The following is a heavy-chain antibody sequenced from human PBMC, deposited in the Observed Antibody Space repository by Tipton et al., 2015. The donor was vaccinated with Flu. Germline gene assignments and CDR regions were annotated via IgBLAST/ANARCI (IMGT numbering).Heavy chain of an antibody. CDR2: LFHSGSI. CDR1: GGSISSGNW. V-gene: IGHV4-4*02. Sequence: GLVKPSGTLSLTCAVSGGSISSGNWWSWVRQPPGKGLEWIGELFHSGSINYNPSLKSRVTISVDKSKNQFSLKLSSVTAADTAVYYCARDQGFGGGLAYDYYAMDVWGQGTTVTVSS. D-gene: IGHD3-10*01. CDR3: ARDQGFGGGLAYDYYAMDV. J-gene: IGHJ6*02.